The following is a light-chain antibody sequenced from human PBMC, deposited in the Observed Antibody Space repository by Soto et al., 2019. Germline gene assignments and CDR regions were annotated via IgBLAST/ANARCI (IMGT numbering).Light chain of an antibody. CDR3: STYTSASTS. CDR2: EVI. Sequence: QSALTQPASVSGSPGQSITISCTGTEVGAHRFVSWYQHVPGTAPKLLIYEVIKRPSGISPRFSGSKAGNTASLTISGLQADDEADYFCSTYTSASTSFGGGTKLTVL. CDR1: EVGAHRF. V-gene: IGLV2-14*01. J-gene: IGLJ2*01.